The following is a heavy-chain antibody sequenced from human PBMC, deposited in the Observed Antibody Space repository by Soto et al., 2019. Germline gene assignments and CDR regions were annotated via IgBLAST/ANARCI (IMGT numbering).Heavy chain of an antibody. D-gene: IGHD6-19*01. V-gene: IGHV3-48*01. Sequence: GSLRLSCAASGFTFSTYSMNWVRQAPGKGLEWVSSISSSSTIYYADSVKGRFTISRDNVQNSLYLQMHSLRAEDTAVYYCARERGSGWTFDDWGQGTLVTVSS. CDR3: ARERGSGWTFDD. CDR2: ISSSSTI. CDR1: GFTFSTYS. J-gene: IGHJ4*02.